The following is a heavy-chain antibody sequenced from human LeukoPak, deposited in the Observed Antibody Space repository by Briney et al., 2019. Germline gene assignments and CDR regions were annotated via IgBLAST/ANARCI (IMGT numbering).Heavy chain of an antibody. CDR2: MNPNRGNT. Sequence: ASVNVSCKACGYTFTTYDINWVRQATGQGREGMGWMNPNRGNTGYEQKFQGRVTMTGNTSISTAYMELSSLRSEDAAVYYCARGYYDTNGYYYRLDSWGQGTLVTVSS. J-gene: IGHJ4*02. CDR3: ARGYYDTNGYYYRLDS. D-gene: IGHD3-22*01. V-gene: IGHV1-8*01. CDR1: GYTFTTYD.